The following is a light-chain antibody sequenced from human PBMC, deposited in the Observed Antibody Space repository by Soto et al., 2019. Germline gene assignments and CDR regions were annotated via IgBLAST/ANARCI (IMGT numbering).Light chain of an antibody. CDR2: KAS. CDR1: QTISSC. CDR3: QHYNIYSGE. V-gene: IGKV1-5*03. Sequence: DIQMTKSPSTLSGCVGDRVTITCRSSQTISSCLAWYHQKPGKAPKLRIYKASTLKSGVPSRFRGIGSGTEFTVTISSMQPDYFATSYCQHYNIYSGELGQVTKADLK. J-gene: IGKJ1*01.